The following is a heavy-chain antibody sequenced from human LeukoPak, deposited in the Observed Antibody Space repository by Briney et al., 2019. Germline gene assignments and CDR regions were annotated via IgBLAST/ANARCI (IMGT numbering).Heavy chain of an antibody. CDR2: INYGGT. CDR3: SKDHTGGDYRVRSEGY. CDR1: GFTFRSYA. Sequence: PGGSLRLSCAAPGFTFRSYAMTWVRQAPGKGLGWDSTINYGGTFYAESVKGRFTISRDNSKISLYLQIISLRDDDTAVYYCSKDHTGGDYRVRSEGYWGKGALVTVTS. D-gene: IGHD3-10*01. J-gene: IGHJ4*02. V-gene: IGHV3-23*01.